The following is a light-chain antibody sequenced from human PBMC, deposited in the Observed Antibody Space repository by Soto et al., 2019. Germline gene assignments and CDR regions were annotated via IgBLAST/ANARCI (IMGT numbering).Light chain of an antibody. Sequence: QSVLTQPASVSGSPGQSITISCTGTNSDVGGYNYVSWYQQHPGQAPKLMIFEVSNRPSGVSNRFSGSKSGNTASLTISGLQPEDEADYYCGSYSGRYTFVFGTGTKVTVL. V-gene: IGLV2-14*01. CDR2: EVS. CDR1: NSDVGGYNY. J-gene: IGLJ1*01. CDR3: GSYSGRYTFV.